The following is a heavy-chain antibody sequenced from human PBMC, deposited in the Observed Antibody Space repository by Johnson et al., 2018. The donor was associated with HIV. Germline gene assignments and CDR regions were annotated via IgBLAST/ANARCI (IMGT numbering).Heavy chain of an antibody. J-gene: IGHJ3*02. CDR3: AKDDRLRVPRGIAFDI. V-gene: IGHV3-33*06. Sequence: QVQLVESGGGAVQPGRSLRLSCAASGFTFSNYAIHWVRQAPGKGLEWVAVIWYDGSNKYYADSVKGRFTISRDNSKNTLYLQMNSLRAEDTAVYYCAKDDRLRVPRGIAFDIWGQGTMVTVSS. D-gene: IGHD3-16*02. CDR2: IWYDGSNK. CDR1: GFTFSNYA.